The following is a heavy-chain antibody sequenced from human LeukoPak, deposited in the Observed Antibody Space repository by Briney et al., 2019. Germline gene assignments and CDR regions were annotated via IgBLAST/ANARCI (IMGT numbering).Heavy chain of an antibody. J-gene: IGHJ4*02. CDR3: ARSPPAYYYDSSGYLFFDY. D-gene: IGHD3-22*01. V-gene: IGHV1-18*01. CDR1: GYTFTSYG. CDR2: ISAYNGNT. Sequence: ASVKVSCKASGYTFTSYGISWVRQAPGQGLEWMGWISAYNGNTNYAQKLQGRVTMTTDTSTSTAYMELRSLRSDDTAVYYCARSPPAYYYDSSGYLFFDYWGQGTLVTASS.